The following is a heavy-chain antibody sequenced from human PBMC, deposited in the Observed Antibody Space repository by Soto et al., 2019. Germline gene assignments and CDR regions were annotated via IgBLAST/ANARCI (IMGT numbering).Heavy chain of an antibody. CDR2: IYHSGST. Sequence: QVQLQESGPGLVKPSGTLSLTCAVSGGSISSSNWWSWVRQPPGKGLEWIGEIYHSGSTNYNPSLKSRXXIXVXXSKNQFSLELSSVTAADTAVYYCARDGPRNGYFDLWGRGTLVTVSS. CDR1: GGSISSSNW. J-gene: IGHJ2*01. V-gene: IGHV4-4*02. CDR3: ARDGPRNGYFDL.